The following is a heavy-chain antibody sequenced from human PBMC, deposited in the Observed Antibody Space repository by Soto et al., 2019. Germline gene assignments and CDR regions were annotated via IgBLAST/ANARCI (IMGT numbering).Heavy chain of an antibody. CDR1: GYTFSSYG. V-gene: IGHV1-18*01. CDR2: ISAKNGNK. J-gene: IGHJ4*02. D-gene: IGHD3-22*01. Sequence: QVQLVQSGTEVKKPGASVKVSCKASGYTFSSYGVSWVRQAPGQGLEWMGWISAKNGNKNYARELQGRVTMTTDTAASTAYMELRSLRSDDTGVYYCARAGYDSNTPVDYWGQGTLVTVSS. CDR3: ARAGYDSNTPVDY.